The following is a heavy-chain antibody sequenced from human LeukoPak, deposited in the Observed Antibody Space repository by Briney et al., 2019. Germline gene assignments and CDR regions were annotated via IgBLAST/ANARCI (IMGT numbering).Heavy chain of an antibody. J-gene: IGHJ4*02. D-gene: IGHD6-13*01. V-gene: IGHV3-64*01. CDR1: GFTFSSYA. Sequence: GGSLRLSCAASGFTFSSYAMHWVRQAPGKGLEYVSAISSNGGSTYYANSVKGRFTISRDNSKNTLYLQMGSLRAEDMAVYYCARMGNIAAAGTGLDYWDQGTLVTVSS. CDR2: ISSNGGST. CDR3: ARMGNIAAAGTGLDY.